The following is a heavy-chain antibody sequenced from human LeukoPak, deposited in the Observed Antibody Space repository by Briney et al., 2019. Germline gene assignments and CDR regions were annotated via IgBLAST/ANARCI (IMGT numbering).Heavy chain of an antibody. V-gene: IGHV1-46*01. J-gene: IGHJ6*04. CDR3: ASAYCGGDCYSPEEEYYYYGMDV. Sequence: GASVKVSCKASGYTFTSYYMHWARQAPGQGLEWMGIINPSGGSTSYAQKFQGRVTMARDTSTSTVYMELSSLRSADTAVYYCASAYCGGDCYSPEEEYYYYGMDVWGKGTTVTVSS. CDR1: GYTFTSYY. CDR2: INPSGGST. D-gene: IGHD2-21*02.